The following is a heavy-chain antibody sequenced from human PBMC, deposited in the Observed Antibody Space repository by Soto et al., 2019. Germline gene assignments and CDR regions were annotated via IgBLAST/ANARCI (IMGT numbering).Heavy chain of an antibody. CDR2: IYYSGST. D-gene: IGHD3-3*01. J-gene: IGHJ2*01. V-gene: IGHV4-39*02. Sequence: SETLSLTCTVSGGSISSSSYYWGWIRQPPGKGLEWIGSIYYSGSTYYNPSLKSRVTISVDTSKNQFSLKLSSVTAADTAVYYCARDYYDFWCGDDHKDRHYFWGR. CDR1: GGSISSSSYY. CDR3: ARDYYDFWCGDDHKDRHYF.